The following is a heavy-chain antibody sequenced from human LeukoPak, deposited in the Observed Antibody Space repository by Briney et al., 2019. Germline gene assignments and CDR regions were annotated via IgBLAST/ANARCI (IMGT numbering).Heavy chain of an antibody. CDR3: ARRYYYDGDAFDI. CDR2: IYHSGST. J-gene: IGHJ3*02. Sequence: PSETLSLTCAVSGYSISSGYYWGWIRQPPGKGLEWIGSIYHSGSTYYNPSLKSRVTISVDTSKNQFTLKLSSVTAADTAVYYCARRYYYDGDAFDIWGQGTMVTASS. D-gene: IGHD3-22*01. CDR1: GYSISSGYY. V-gene: IGHV4-38-2*01.